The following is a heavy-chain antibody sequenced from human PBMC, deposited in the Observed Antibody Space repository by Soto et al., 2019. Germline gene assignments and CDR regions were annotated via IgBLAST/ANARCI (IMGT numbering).Heavy chain of an antibody. D-gene: IGHD1-1*01. V-gene: IGHV3-9*01. Sequence: GGSLRLSCAASGFTFDDYAMHWVRQAPGKGLEWVSGISWNSGSIGYADSVKGRFTISRDNAKNSLYLQMNSLRAEDTALYYCAKYYRRPAVVHCVDYWGQGTLVTVSS. CDR1: GFTFDDYA. CDR3: AKYYRRPAVVHCVDY. J-gene: IGHJ4*02. CDR2: ISWNSGSI.